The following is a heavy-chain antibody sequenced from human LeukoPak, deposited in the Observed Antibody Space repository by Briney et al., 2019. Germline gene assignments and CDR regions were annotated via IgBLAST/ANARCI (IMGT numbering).Heavy chain of an antibody. CDR3: ARDPSYCYGSGSYDH. D-gene: IGHD3-10*01. CDR2: ISRSSSTI. CDR1: GFTLSSYS. Sequence: PGGSLRLSCAASGFTLSSYSMSCVRPAPGEGLEWVSYISRSSSTIYSPDSVKGRLTISRDKANNSLYLKMNSLRDEDTAVYYCARDPSYCYGSGSYDHWGQGTLVTVSS. V-gene: IGHV3-48*02. J-gene: IGHJ4*02.